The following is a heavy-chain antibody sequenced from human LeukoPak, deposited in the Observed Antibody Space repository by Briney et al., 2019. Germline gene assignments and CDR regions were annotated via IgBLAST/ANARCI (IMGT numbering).Heavy chain of an antibody. V-gene: IGHV4-59*01. CDR1: GDSTSGYY. CDR2: MYYSGTT. J-gene: IGHJ4*02. Sequence: PSETLSLTCTVSGDSTSGYYWTWIRQPPGKRLEWIGYMYYSGTTRYNPSLKSRVTISIGATKNQVSLNLTSVTAADTAVYYCARDPSFTAGYFDSWGQGTLVTVSS. CDR3: ARDPSFTAGYFDS. D-gene: IGHD3-16*01.